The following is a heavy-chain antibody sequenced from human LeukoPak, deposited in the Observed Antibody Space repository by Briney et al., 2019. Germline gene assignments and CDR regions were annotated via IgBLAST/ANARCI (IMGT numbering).Heavy chain of an antibody. CDR3: AKDRITMIVVEPDAFDI. J-gene: IGHJ3*02. V-gene: IGHV3-23*01. CDR2: ISGSGGST. CDR1: DFTFSQFG. Sequence: PGGSLRLSCAASDFTFSQFGMSWVRQAPGKGLEWVSAISGSGGSTYYADSVKGRFTISRDNSKNTLYLQMNSLRAEDTAVYYCAKDRITMIVVEPDAFDIWGQGTMVTVSS. D-gene: IGHD3-22*01.